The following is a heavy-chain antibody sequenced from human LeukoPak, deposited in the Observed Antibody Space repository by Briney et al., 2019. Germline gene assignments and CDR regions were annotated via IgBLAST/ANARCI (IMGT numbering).Heavy chain of an antibody. J-gene: IGHJ4*02. CDR1: GGSFSGYY. D-gene: IGHD6-13*01. V-gene: IGHV4-34*01. Sequence: PSETLSLTCAVYGGSFSGYYWSWIRQPPGKGLEWIGEINHSGSTNYNPSLKSRVTISVDTSKNQFSLRLSPVTAADTAVYYCARGGGIAAAGDFDYWGQGTLVTVSS. CDR3: ARGGGIAAAGDFDY. CDR2: INHSGST.